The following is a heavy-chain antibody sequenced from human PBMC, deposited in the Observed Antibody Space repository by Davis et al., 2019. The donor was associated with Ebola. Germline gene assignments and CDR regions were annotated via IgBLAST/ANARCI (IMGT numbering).Heavy chain of an antibody. D-gene: IGHD3-16*01. CDR2: VIPIFGIS. Sequence: SVQVSCKASGGTFSSYAISWVRQAPGQGLECMGGVIPIFGISNYAEKFKGRVTITADESATTVYMELNSLRSDDTAIYYCARGPSYGPDSWGQGTLITVSS. CDR3: ARGPSYGPDS. J-gene: IGHJ4*02. CDR1: GGTFSSYA. V-gene: IGHV1-69*13.